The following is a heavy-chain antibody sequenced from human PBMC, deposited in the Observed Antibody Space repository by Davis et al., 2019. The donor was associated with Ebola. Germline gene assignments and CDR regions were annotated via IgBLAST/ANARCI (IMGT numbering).Heavy chain of an antibody. V-gene: IGHV3-53*01. CDR1: GFSLSSTY. CDR2: MYSGGTT. J-gene: IGHJ6*02. CDR3: ARGDFYYGADV. Sequence: GESLKISCAASGFSLSSTYVNWVRQAPGKGLQWGSIMYSGGTTYYADSVKGRFTISRDSSKNTVYLQMNNLRTEDTAVYYCARGDFYYGADVWGQGTTVTVSS.